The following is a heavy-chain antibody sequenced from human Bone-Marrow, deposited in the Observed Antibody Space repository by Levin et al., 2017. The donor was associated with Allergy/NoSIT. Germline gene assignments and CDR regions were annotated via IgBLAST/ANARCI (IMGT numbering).Heavy chain of an antibody. CDR3: ARAYYDSSGYYRFQGGMDV. D-gene: IGHD3-22*01. Sequence: GESLKISCAASGFTFSSYWMSWVRQAPGKGLEWVANIKQDGSEKYYVDSVKGRFTISRDNAKNSLYLQMNSLRAEDTAVYYCARAYYDSSGYYRFQGGMDVWGQGTTVTVSS. V-gene: IGHV3-7*01. J-gene: IGHJ6*02. CDR1: GFTFSSYW. CDR2: IKQDGSEK.